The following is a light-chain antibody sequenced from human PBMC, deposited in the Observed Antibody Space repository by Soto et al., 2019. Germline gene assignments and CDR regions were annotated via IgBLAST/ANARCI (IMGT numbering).Light chain of an antibody. Sequence: QAVLTQPASVSGSPGQSITISCIGTSSDFGNYNLVSWYQQHPGKVPKLTLFEVNKRPSGVSGRFSGSKSGNTASLTISGLQAEDEADYYCSSYAGSNNLVFGGGTKLTVL. J-gene: IGLJ2*01. CDR1: SSDFGNYNL. V-gene: IGLV2-23*02. CDR2: EVN. CDR3: SSYAGSNNLV.